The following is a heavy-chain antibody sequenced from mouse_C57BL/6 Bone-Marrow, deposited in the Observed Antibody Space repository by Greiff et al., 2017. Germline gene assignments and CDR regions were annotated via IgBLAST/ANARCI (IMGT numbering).Heavy chain of an antibody. CDR1: GYTFTSYG. D-gene: IGHD3-2*02. Sequence: VQLQQSGAELARPGASVKLSCKASGYTFTSYGISWVKQRTGQGLEWIGEIYPRSGNTYYNEKFKGKATLTADKSSSTAYMELRSLTSEDSAVXVCARGDSSGSWFAYWGQGTLVTVSA. J-gene: IGHJ3*01. V-gene: IGHV1-81*01. CDR2: IYPRSGNT. CDR3: ARGDSSGSWFAY.